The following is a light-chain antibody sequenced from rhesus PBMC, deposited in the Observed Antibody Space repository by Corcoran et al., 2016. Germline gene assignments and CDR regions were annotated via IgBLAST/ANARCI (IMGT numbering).Light chain of an antibody. V-gene: IGKV1-43*02. CDR3: LQYNSDPLT. CDR2: GAF. CDR1: QGISTY. Sequence: DIQMTQSPSSLSASVGDRVTITCRASQGISTYLNWYQQKPGKAPKRLVSGAFNLESGVPSRFSGSGSGTDFTLTIRDLQPEDFATYYCLQYNSDPLTFGGGTKVEIK. J-gene: IGKJ4*01.